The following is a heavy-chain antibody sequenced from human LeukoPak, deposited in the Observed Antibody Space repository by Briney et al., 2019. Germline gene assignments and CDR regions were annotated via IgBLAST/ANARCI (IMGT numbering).Heavy chain of an antibody. V-gene: IGHV1-2*02. CDR1: GYTFTGYY. J-gene: IGHJ5*02. D-gene: IGHD1-26*01. CDR2: IYPKTGGT. Sequence: ASVKVSCKASGYTFTGYYLHWVRQAPGQGLEWMGWIYPKTGGTSYAQKFQGRVTMTRDTSVSTAYMELIGLRSDDTAVYYCAGPWDQVGFDPWGQGTLVSVSS. CDR3: AGPWDQVGFDP.